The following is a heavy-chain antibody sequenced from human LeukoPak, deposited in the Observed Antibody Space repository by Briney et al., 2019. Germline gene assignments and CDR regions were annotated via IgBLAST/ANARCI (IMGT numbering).Heavy chain of an antibody. CDR2: INHSGST. Sequence: SETLSLTCAVYGGSFSGYYWSWIRQPPGKGLEWIGEINHSGSTNCNPSLKSRVTISVDTSKNQFSLKLSSVTAADTAVYYCARFPAGYYDRSWAFDIWGQGTMVTVSS. D-gene: IGHD3-22*01. CDR1: GGSFSGYY. J-gene: IGHJ3*02. CDR3: ARFPAGYYDRSWAFDI. V-gene: IGHV4-34*01.